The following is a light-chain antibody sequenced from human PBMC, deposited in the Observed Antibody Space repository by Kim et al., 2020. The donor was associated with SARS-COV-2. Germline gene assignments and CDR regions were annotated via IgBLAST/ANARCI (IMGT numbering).Light chain of an antibody. J-gene: IGKJ4*01. V-gene: IGKV3-11*01. CDR1: QSISSY. CDR3: QQRSNWPLT. Sequence: LYPGERAPLSCRASQSISSYVAWYQQKPGQAPRLLIYDASNRATGVPARFSGSGSGTDFTLTISNLESEDFVVYYCQQRSNWPLTFGGGTKVDIK. CDR2: DAS.